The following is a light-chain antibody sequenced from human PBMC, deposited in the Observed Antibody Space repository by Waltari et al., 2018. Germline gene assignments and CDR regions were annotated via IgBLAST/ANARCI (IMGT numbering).Light chain of an antibody. CDR3: VLYVGRGIWV. J-gene: IGLJ3*02. CDR1: SGSVSTSYY. V-gene: IGLV8-61*01. CDR2: HPK. Sequence: QTVVTQEPSLSVSPGGTVSLTCGLDSGSVSTSYYPSWFQQTPGRAPRTLMSHPKGRSSGVPGRFAGSTLGGKAVLTITGAQADDSVDYHCVLYVGRGIWVFGGGTKLTVL.